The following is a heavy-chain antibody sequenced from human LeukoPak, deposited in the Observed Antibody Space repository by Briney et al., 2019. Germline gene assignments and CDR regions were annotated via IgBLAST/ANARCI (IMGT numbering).Heavy chain of an antibody. CDR3: TAGHYGNL. CDR1: DDTLRISW. D-gene: IGHD3-10*01. Sequence: GGSLRLSCAAFDDTLRISWMRWVRQAPGKGLEWVGRITTEADGGKTDCAAPVKGRFTISRDNSKNVMYLQMNNLRTEDTAVYYCTAGHYGNLWGQGTLVTVSS. V-gene: IGHV3-15*01. J-gene: IGHJ5*02. CDR2: ITTEADGGKT.